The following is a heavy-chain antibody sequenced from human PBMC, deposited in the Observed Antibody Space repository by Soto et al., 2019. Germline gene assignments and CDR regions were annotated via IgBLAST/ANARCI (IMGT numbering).Heavy chain of an antibody. V-gene: IGHV3-23*01. D-gene: IGHD3-3*01. J-gene: IGHJ4*02. CDR1: GFTFSTNA. CDR3: AKVYYNFWSGYDY. CDR2: ISGSGGST. Sequence: EVQLLESGGGLVQPGGSLRLSCAASGFTFSTNAMSWVRQAPGKGLEWVSAISGSGGSTYYADSVKGRFTISRDNSKNTLYLQVNSLRAEDRGVYYCAKVYYNFWSGYDYWGQGALVTVSS.